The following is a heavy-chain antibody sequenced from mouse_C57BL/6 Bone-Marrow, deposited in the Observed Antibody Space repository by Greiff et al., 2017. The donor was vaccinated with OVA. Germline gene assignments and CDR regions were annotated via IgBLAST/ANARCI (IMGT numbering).Heavy chain of an antibody. CDR2: ISNGGGST. Sequence: EVQGVESGGGLVQPGGSLKLSCAASGFTFSDYYMYWVRQTPEKRLEWVVYISNGGGSTYYPDTVKGRFTISRDNAKNTLYLQMSRLKSEDTAMYYCARRYPYFDVWGTGTTVTVSS. V-gene: IGHV5-12*01. CDR3: ARRYPYFDV. J-gene: IGHJ1*03. CDR1: GFTFSDYY. D-gene: IGHD2-12*01.